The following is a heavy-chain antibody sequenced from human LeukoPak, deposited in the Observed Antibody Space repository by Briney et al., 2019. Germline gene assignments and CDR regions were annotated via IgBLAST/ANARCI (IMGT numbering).Heavy chain of an antibody. Sequence: GGSLRLSCAASGFTFSSYAMHWVRQAPGKGLEYVSAISSNGGSTYYANSVKGRFTISRDNSKNTLYLQMGSLRAEDMAVYYWASCSGGSCYSFDYWGQGTLVTVSS. V-gene: IGHV3-64*01. CDR3: ASCSGGSCYSFDY. J-gene: IGHJ4*02. CDR2: ISSNGGST. D-gene: IGHD2-15*01. CDR1: GFTFSSYA.